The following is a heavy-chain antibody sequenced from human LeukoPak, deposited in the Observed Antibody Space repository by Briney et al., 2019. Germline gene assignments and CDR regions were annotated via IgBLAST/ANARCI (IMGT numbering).Heavy chain of an antibody. CDR3: ARSILYSSTSFDAFDI. CDR2: IYTSGST. CDR1: GGSISSYY. D-gene: IGHD2-2*01. J-gene: IGHJ3*02. V-gene: IGHV4-4*07. Sequence: SETLSLTCTVSGGSISSYYWSWIRQPAGKGLEWIGRIYTSGSTNYSPSLKSRVTMSVDTSKNQFSLKLSSVTAADTAAYYCARSILYSSTSFDAFDIRGQGTMVTVSS.